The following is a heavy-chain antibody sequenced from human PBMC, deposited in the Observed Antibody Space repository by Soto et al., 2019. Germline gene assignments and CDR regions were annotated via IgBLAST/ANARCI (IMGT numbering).Heavy chain of an antibody. CDR2: INPNSGGT. CDR3: ASQGGDIVLVPAAHGHYYGMDV. J-gene: IGHJ6*02. V-gene: IGHV1-2*04. D-gene: IGHD2-2*01. Sequence: ASVKVSCKASGYTFTGYYMHWVRQAPGQGLEWMGWINPNSGGTNYAQKFQGWVTMTRDTSISTAYMELSRLRSDDTAVYYCASQGGDIVLVPAAHGHYYGMDVWGQGTTVTVSS. CDR1: GYTFTGYY.